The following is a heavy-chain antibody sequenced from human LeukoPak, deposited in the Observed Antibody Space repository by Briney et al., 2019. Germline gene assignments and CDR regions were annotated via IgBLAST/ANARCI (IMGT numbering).Heavy chain of an antibody. CDR2: IYYSGST. D-gene: IGHD6-13*01. J-gene: IGHJ4*02. CDR1: GGSISSSSYY. V-gene: IGHV4-39*01. CDR3: ARLPSGSVIAAAGTNYFDY. Sequence: SETLSLTCTVSGGSISSSSYYWGWIRQPPGKGLVWIGSIYYSGSTYYNPSLKSRVTISVDTSKNQFSLKLSSVTAADTAVYYCARLPSGSVIAAAGTNYFDYWGQGTLVTVSS.